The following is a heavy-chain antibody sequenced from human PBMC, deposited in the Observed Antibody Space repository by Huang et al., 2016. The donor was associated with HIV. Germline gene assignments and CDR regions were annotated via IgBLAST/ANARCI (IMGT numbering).Heavy chain of an antibody. V-gene: IGHV4-39*01. CDR3: ARNHDFWRGRMFAISYFDV. CDR1: GGSINTGRYY. J-gene: IGHJ2*01. Sequence: QMRFQESGPGLVKPSGTLSLTCNVSGGSINTGRYYWGWIRQPPGKGLEGGGSFYYTGKMHYDPSLKGRLTMSADTSKNQFSLNLSSVTAADTAIYYCARNHDFWRGRMFAISYFDVWGRGTLVTVAS. D-gene: IGHD3-3*01. CDR2: FYYTGKM.